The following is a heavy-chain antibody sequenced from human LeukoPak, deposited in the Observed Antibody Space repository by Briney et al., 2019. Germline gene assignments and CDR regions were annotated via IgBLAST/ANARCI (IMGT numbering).Heavy chain of an antibody. J-gene: IGHJ4*02. CDR1: GFTFDDYA. Sequence: GGSLRLSCAASGFTFDDYAMHWVRQAPGKGLEWVSGISWNSGSIGYADSVKGRFTISRDNAKNSLYLQMNSLRAEDTALYYCAKDIVAAAAGPFDYWGQGTLVTVSS. CDR2: ISWNSGSI. D-gene: IGHD6-13*01. CDR3: AKDIVAAAAGPFDY. V-gene: IGHV3-9*01.